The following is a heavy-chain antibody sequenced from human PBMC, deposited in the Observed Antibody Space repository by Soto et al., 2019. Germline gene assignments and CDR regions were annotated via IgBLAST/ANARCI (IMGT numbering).Heavy chain of an antibody. CDR3: AREGGAAVAGFDY. CDR1: GYNSSSCY. V-gene: IGHV1-46*03. D-gene: IGHD6-19*01. CDR2: INPSGGST. J-gene: IGHJ4*01. Sequence: ASVKLSCKASGYNSSSCYMHWVRQAPGKWLELMGIINPSGGSTSYAQKCQCRVTMTRDTYTSTVYMELSSLRSEDTAVYYCAREGGAAVAGFDYWG.